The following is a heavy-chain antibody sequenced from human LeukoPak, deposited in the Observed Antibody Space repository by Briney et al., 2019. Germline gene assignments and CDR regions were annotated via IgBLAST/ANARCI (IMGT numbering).Heavy chain of an antibody. CDR2: IWYDGSNI. J-gene: IGHJ3*02. CDR1: GFTFSSYG. V-gene: IGHV3-33*01. Sequence: PGGSLRLSCAASGFTFSSYGMHWVRQAPGKGLEWLAVIWYDGSNIYYADSVKGRFAISRDNSKDTLYLLLNSLRAEDTAVYYCARPTSGQSFDIWGQGTMVTVSS. D-gene: IGHD6-19*01. CDR3: ARPTSGQSFDI.